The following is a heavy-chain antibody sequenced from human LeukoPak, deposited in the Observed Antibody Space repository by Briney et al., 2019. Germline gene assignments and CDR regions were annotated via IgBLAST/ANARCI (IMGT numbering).Heavy chain of an antibody. CDR3: ARDPGHYFDT. CDR1: GGSFSGYY. CDR2: IHYTGNT. Sequence: SETLSLTCAVYGGSFSGYYWSWIRQPPGKGLEWIASIHYTGNTYYNPSLKSRVTISSDRSKNQFSLKLRSVTAADTAMYYCARDPGHYFDTWGQGTLLTVSS. V-gene: IGHV4-34*11. J-gene: IGHJ4*02.